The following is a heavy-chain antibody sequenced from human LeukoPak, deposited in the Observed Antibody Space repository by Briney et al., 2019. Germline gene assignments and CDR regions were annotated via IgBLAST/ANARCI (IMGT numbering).Heavy chain of an antibody. D-gene: IGHD2-2*03. CDR3: ARLDIVVVPPATDAFDI. CDR1: GYTFTGYY. Sequence: GAPVKVSCKASGYTFTGYYMHWVRQAPGQGLEWMGRINPNSGGTNYAQKFQGRVTMTRDTSISTAYMELSRLRSDDTAVYYCARLDIVVVPPATDAFDIWGQGTMVTVSS. J-gene: IGHJ3*02. CDR2: INPNSGGT. V-gene: IGHV1-2*06.